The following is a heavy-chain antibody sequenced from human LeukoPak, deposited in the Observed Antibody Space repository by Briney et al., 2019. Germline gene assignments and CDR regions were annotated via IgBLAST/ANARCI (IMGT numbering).Heavy chain of an antibody. Sequence: GSSVKVSCKASGGTFSSYAISWVRQAPGQGLEWMGGIIPIFGTANYAQKFQGRVTITADESTSTAYMELSSLRSEDTAVYYCAREQDRDQYQHAFDYWGQGTLVTVSS. CDR2: IIPIFGTA. J-gene: IGHJ4*02. CDR1: GGTFSSYA. CDR3: AREQDRDQYQHAFDY. V-gene: IGHV1-69*01. D-gene: IGHD5-24*01.